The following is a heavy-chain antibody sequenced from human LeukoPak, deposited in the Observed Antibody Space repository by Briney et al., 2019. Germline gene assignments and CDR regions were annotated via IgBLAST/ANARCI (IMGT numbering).Heavy chain of an antibody. J-gene: IGHJ4*02. CDR3: ARGGETASTGWAMIDY. CDR1: GFTFNTHT. CDR2: ISNDGDTK. V-gene: IGHV3-30-3*01. D-gene: IGHD3-16*01. Sequence: GGSLRLSCAASGFTFNTHTMHWVRPAPGKGLEWVAVISNDGDTKFYADSVKGRFTISRDNSKNSLYLQLNRVRPEDTALFYCARGGETASTGWAMIDYWGQGSLVTVSS.